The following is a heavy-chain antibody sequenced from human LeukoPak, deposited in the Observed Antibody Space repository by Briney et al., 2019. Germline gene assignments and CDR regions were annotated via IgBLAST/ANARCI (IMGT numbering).Heavy chain of an antibody. D-gene: IGHD3-10*01. CDR2: INPDGSAT. V-gene: IGHV3-74*01. Sequence: GGSLRLSCAASGFTFGSYYMHWVRQTPGKGLVWLSRINPDGSATRYADSVKGRFTISRDNAKNTLYLQMNSLRAEDTAVYYCASSLSMAKCDYWGQGTLVTVSS. J-gene: IGHJ4*02. CDR1: GFTFGSYY. CDR3: ASSLSMAKCDY.